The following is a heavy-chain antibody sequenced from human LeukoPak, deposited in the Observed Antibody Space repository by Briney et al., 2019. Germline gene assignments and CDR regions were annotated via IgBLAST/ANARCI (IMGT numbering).Heavy chain of an antibody. CDR2: ISSSSTI. J-gene: IGHJ4*02. V-gene: IGHV3-48*01. CDR3: ASLAPGDY. CDR1: GFTFSSYS. Sequence: GGSLRLSCAAPGFTFSSYSMNWVRQAPGKGLEWVSYISSSSTIYYADSVKGRFTISRDNAKNSLYLQMNSLRAEDTAVYYCASLAPGDYWGQGTLVTVSS.